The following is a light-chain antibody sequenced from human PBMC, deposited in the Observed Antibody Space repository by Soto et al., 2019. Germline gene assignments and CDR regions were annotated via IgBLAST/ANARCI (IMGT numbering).Light chain of an antibody. J-gene: IGKJ4*01. Sequence: EIVLTQSPGTLSLSAGERATLSCRASQSVSSYLAWYQQKPGQAPRLLIYDASNRATGIPARFSGSGSGTDFTLTISSLEPEDFAVYYCQQRSDWLTFGGGTKVDIK. V-gene: IGKV3-11*01. CDR1: QSVSSY. CDR3: QQRSDWLT. CDR2: DAS.